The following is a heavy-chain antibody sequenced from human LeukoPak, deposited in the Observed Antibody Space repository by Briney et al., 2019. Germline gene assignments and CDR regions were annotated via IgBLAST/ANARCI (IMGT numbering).Heavy chain of an antibody. CDR3: ARGRKQLVPGSGWFDP. CDR1: GGTFSSYA. CDR2: IIPIFGTA. Sequence: GASVKVSCKASGGTFSSYAISRVRQAPGQGHDWMGGIIPIFGTANYAQKFQGRVTITTDESTSTAYMELSSLRSEDTAVYYCARGRKQLVPGSGWFDPWGQGTLVTVSS. J-gene: IGHJ5*02. D-gene: IGHD6-6*01. V-gene: IGHV1-69*05.